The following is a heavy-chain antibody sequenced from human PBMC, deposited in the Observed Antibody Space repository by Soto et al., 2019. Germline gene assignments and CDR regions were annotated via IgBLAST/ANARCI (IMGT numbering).Heavy chain of an antibody. CDR3: AIDGGNSVYFDY. V-gene: IGHV4-30-4*01. J-gene: IGHJ4*02. Sequence: PSETLSLTCTVSGGSISSGDYYWSWILHPPGKGLEWIGYIYYSGSTYYNPSLKSRVTISVDTSKNQFSLKLSSVTAADTAVYYCAIDGGNSVYFDYWGQGTLVTVSS. CDR1: GGSISSGDYY. D-gene: IGHD2-21*02. CDR2: IYYSGST.